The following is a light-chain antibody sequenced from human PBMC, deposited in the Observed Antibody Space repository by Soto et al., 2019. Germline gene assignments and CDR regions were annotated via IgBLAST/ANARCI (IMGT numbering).Light chain of an antibody. V-gene: IGLV2-14*01. CDR3: MSYTTSSTWV. J-gene: IGLJ3*02. CDR2: AVT. CDR1: SSDVGAYKY. Sequence: QSALTQPASVSGSPGQSITISCTGTSSDVGAYKYVSWYQQHPDKAPKLIIYAVTNRPSGVSNRFSGSKSGNTASLTISGLQAQDEADYYCMSYTTSSTWVFGGGT.